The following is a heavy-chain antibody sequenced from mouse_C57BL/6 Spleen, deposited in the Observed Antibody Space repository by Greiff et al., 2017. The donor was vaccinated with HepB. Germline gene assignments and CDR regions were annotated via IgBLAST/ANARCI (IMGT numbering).Heavy chain of an antibody. CDR2: ISSGGSYT. CDR1: GFTFSSYG. Sequence: EVKLMESGGDLVKPGGSLKLSCAASGFTFSSYGMSWVRQTPDKRLEWVATISSGGSYTYYPDSVKGRFTISRDNAKNTLYLQMSSLKSEDTAMYYWARGGVGNYFDYWGQGTTLTVSS. V-gene: IGHV5-6*01. J-gene: IGHJ2*01. D-gene: IGHD1-1*02. CDR3: ARGGVGNYFDY.